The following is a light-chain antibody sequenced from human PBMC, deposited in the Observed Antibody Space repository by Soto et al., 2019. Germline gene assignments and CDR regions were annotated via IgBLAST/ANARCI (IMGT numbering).Light chain of an antibody. J-gene: IGLJ1*01. Sequence: QPVLTQPRSVSGSPGQSVTISCTGTSSDVGGYNYVSWYQQHPGKAPKLMIYDVSKRPSGVPDRFSGSKSGNTASLTISGLQAEDEADYYCSSYAGSYVFGTGTKLTVL. CDR3: SSYAGSYV. CDR1: SSDVGGYNY. V-gene: IGLV2-11*01. CDR2: DVS.